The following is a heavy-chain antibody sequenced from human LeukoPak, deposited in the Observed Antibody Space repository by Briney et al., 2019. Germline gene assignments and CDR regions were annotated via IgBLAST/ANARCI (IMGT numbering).Heavy chain of an antibody. CDR2: ISGSGGST. CDR3: AKDLGGPHYYYYMDV. Sequence: GGSLRLSCAASGFTFSSYAMSWVRQAPGKGLEWVSAISGSGGSTYYAGSVKGRFTISRDNSKNTLYLQMNSLRAEDTAVYYCAKDLGGPHYYYYMDVWGKGTTVTVSS. CDR1: GFTFSSYA. D-gene: IGHD3-3*01. V-gene: IGHV3-23*01. J-gene: IGHJ6*03.